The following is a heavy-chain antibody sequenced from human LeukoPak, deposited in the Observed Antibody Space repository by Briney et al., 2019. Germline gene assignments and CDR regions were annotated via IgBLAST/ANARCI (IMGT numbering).Heavy chain of an antibody. V-gene: IGHV3-64D*09. CDR2: ISATGINT. J-gene: IGHJ4*02. CDR1: EFTFSSYA. Sequence: PGGSLRLSCSASEFTFSSYAMNWVRQAPGKGLEYVSGISATGINTYYADSVKGRFTISRDNSKNTLYLQMSSLRAEDTAVYYCVKDTKYDSSPYYDYWGQGTLVTVSS. D-gene: IGHD3-22*01. CDR3: VKDTKYDSSPYYDY.